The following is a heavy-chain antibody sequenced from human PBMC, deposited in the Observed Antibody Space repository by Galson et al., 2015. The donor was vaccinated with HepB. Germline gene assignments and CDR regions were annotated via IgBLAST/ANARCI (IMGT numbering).Heavy chain of an antibody. CDR1: GFTFDDYA. Sequence: SLRLSGAASGFTFDDYAMHWVRQAPGKGLGGVSGISWNSGSIGYADSVKGRFTISRDNAKNSLYLQMNSLRAEDTALYYCAKDILPQWLSAFDIWGQGTMVTVSS. J-gene: IGHJ3*02. V-gene: IGHV3-9*01. CDR3: AKDILPQWLSAFDI. D-gene: IGHD6-19*01. CDR2: ISWNSGSI.